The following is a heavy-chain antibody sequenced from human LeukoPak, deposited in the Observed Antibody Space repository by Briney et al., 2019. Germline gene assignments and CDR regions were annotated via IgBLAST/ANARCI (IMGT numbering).Heavy chain of an antibody. CDR3: ARDARRPRYCSSTSCYPDY. V-gene: IGHV3-21*01. Sequence: GSLSLSCAASGFTFSSYSMNWVRQAPGKGLEWVSSISSSSSYIYYADSVKGRFTISRDNAKNSLYLQMNSLRAEDTAVYYCARDARRPRYCSSTSCYPDYWGQGTLVTVSS. CDR1: GFTFSSYS. J-gene: IGHJ4*02. D-gene: IGHD2-2*01. CDR2: ISSSSSYI.